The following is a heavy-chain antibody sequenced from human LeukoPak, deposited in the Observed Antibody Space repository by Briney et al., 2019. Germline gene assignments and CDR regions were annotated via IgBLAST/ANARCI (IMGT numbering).Heavy chain of an antibody. CDR3: ARDALVSRRVDYYYYYMDV. CDR2: INPNSGGT. D-gene: IGHD2-21*01. Sequence: ASVKVSCKASGYTFTGYYMHWVRQAPGQGLEWMGWINPNSGGTNYAQKFQGRVTMTRDTSISTAYMELSRLRSDDTAVYYCARDALVSRRVDYYYYYMDVWGKGTTVTVSS. J-gene: IGHJ6*03. V-gene: IGHV1-2*02. CDR1: GYTFTGYY.